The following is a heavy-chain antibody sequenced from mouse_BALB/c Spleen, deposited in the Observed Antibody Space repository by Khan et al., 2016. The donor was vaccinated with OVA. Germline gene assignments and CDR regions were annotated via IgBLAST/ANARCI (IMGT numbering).Heavy chain of an antibody. D-gene: IGHD1-2*01. CDR1: GFSLTSSG. Sequence: QVQLKESGPGLAAPSQSLSITCTFSGFSLTSSGVSWVRPPPGKGLAWLGVIWGDGSTNYHSALISRLSISKANSKSQVFLKVNSLHTDDTATYXCAKSVEDYGYVAWFAYWGQGTLVTVSA. CDR2: IWGDGST. J-gene: IGHJ3*01. V-gene: IGHV2-3*01. CDR3: AKSVEDYGYVAWFAY.